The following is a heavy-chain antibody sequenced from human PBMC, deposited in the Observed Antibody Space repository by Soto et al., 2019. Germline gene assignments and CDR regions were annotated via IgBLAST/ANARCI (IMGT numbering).Heavy chain of an antibody. J-gene: IGHJ5*02. Sequence: PSETLSLTCTFSGGSIISGANYWSWVRQGPGKGLEWIGNIYYSGSAYYNPSLKSRVTMSVDTSKNQFSLRLSSVTAADTAIYYCATRITVFGLLIPPFDPWGQGTQVTVSS. D-gene: IGHD3-3*01. V-gene: IGHV4-31*03. CDR1: GGSIISGANY. CDR2: IYYSGSA. CDR3: ATRITVFGLLIPPFDP.